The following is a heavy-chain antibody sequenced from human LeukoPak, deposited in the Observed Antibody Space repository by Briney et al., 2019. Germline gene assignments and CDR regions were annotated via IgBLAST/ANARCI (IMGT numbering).Heavy chain of an antibody. CDR3: ARGCSSSWNYFDY. J-gene: IGHJ4*02. CDR2: VFDSGST. V-gene: IGHV4-59*01. Sequence: KPSETLSLTCTVSGGSISNYWWSWIRQPPGKGLEWIGYVFDSGSTNYNPSLKSRVTISVDTSKKQFSLKLSSVTAADTAMYYCARGCSSSWNYFDYWGQGTLVTVSS. CDR1: GGSISNYW. D-gene: IGHD6-13*01.